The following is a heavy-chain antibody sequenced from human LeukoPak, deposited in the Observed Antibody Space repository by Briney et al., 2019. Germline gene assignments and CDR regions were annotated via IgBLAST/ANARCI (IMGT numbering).Heavy chain of an antibody. CDR3: ARDRSFRGNYYFDY. D-gene: IGHD1-26*01. CDR2: IYYSGST. J-gene: IGHJ4*02. V-gene: IGHV4-59*01. CDR1: GGSISSCY. Sequence: SETLSLTCTVSGGSISSCYWSWIRQPPGKGLEWIGYIYYSGSTNYNPSLKSRVTISVDTSKNQFSLKLSSVTAADTAVYYCARDRSFRGNYYFDYWGQGAQVTVSS.